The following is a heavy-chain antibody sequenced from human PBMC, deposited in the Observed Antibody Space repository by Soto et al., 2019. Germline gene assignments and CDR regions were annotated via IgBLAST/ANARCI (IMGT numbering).Heavy chain of an antibody. Sequence: QITLKESGPTLVKPTQTLTLTCTFSGFSLSTSGVGVGWIRQPPGKALEWLALIYWDDDKRYSPSLKSRLTITTDTSKSQVVLTMTNMDPLDTATYYCAPRRSTYYSGSTFDPWRQGTLVTVSS. D-gene: IGHD3-22*01. J-gene: IGHJ5*02. CDR2: IYWDDDK. V-gene: IGHV2-5*02. CDR3: APRRSTYYSGSTFDP. CDR1: GFSLSTSGVG.